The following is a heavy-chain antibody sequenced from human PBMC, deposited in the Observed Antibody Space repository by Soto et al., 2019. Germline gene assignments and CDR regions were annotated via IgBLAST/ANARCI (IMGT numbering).Heavy chain of an antibody. D-gene: IGHD2-2*01. V-gene: IGHV1-18*01. CDR2: ISAYNGNT. CDR1: GYTFTSYG. CDR3: ARDPLQGYCSSTSCYNAEYLDY. J-gene: IGHJ4*02. Sequence: ASVKVSCKASGYTFTSYGISWVRQAPGQGLEWMGWISAYNGNTNYAQKLQGRVTMTTDTSTSTAYMELRSLRSDDTAVYYCARDPLQGYCSSTSCYNAEYLDYWGQGTLVTVS.